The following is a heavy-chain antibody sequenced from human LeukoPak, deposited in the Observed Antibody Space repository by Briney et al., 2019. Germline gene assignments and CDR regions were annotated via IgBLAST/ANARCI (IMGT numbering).Heavy chain of an antibody. D-gene: IGHD3-9*01. V-gene: IGHV3-23*01. J-gene: IGHJ4*02. CDR3: AREGGRYFDWSLGY. CDR2: ISGGSSGST. Sequence: GGSLRLSCAASGFTFSDYAMSWVRQAPGKGLESLSVISGGSSGSTYYADSVTGRFTVSRDNSKNTVDLQMNSLRAEDTAVYYCAREGGRYFDWSLGYWGQGTLVTVSS. CDR1: GFTFSDYA.